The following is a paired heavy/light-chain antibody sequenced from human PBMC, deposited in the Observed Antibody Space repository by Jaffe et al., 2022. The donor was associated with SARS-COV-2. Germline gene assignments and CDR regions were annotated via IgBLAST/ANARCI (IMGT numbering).Light chain of an antibody. Sequence: DIVMTQSPDSLAVSLGERATINCKSSQSVLYSSNNKNYLAWYQQKPGQPPKLLIYWASTRESGVPDRFSGSGSGTDFTLTISSLQAEDVAVYYCQQYYSTGITFGQGTRLEIK. CDR2: WAS. CDR3: QQYYSTGIT. J-gene: IGKJ5*01. V-gene: IGKV4-1*01. CDR1: QSVLYSSNNKNY.
Heavy chain of an antibody. CDR1: GYTFTSYG. CDR2: ISAYNGNT. J-gene: IGHJ1*01. CDR3: ARAPKITMIVVGPSAEYFQH. V-gene: IGHV1-18*01. Sequence: QVQLVQSGAEVKKPGASVKVSCKASGYTFTSYGISWVRQAPGQGLEWMGWISAYNGNTNYAQKLQGRVTMTTDTSTSTAYMELRSLRSDDTAVYYCARAPKITMIVVGPSAEYFQHWGQGTLVTVSS. D-gene: IGHD3-22*01.